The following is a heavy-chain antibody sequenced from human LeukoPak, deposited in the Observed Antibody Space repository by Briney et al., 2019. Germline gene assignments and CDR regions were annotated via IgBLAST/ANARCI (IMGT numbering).Heavy chain of an antibody. V-gene: IGHV1-69*05. CDR2: IIPKFGSA. CDR1: RGTLSPYG. J-gene: IGHJ1*01. CDR3: ARDNFAPSGVKYFQL. D-gene: IGHD3-16*02. Sequence: SVKVSCEASRGTLSPYGIGWVRQAPGQGLEWMGGIIPKFGSANYAQKFQDRLTLTTDESTSTAYMELSNLRSEDTAVYFCARDNFAPSGVKYFQLWGAATLVTVSS.